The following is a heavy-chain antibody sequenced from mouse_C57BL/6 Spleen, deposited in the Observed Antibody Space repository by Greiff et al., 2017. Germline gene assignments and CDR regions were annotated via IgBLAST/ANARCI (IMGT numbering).Heavy chain of an antibody. J-gene: IGHJ2*01. D-gene: IGHD3-3*01. CDR2: IDPETGGT. CDR1: GYTFTDYE. V-gene: IGHV1-15*01. Sequence: VQLQQSGAELVRPGASVTLSCKASGYTFTDYEMHWVKQTPVHGLEWIGAIDPETGGTAYTPKFKGKAILTAAKSSSTAYMELRSLTSEYAAVYYCTMRDVGFDYWDQGTTLTVSS. CDR3: TMRDVGFDY.